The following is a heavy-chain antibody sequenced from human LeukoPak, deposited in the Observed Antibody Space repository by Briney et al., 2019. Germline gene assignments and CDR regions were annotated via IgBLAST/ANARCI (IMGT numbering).Heavy chain of an antibody. CDR2: MNPNSGNT. CDR3: ARACIAARPRYYYMDV. Sequence: ASVKVSCKASGYTFTSYDINWVRQATGQGLEWMGWMNPNSGNTGYAQKFQGRVTMTRNTSISTAYTELSSLRSEDTAVYYCARACIAARPRYYYMDVWGKGTTVTVSS. CDR1: GYTFTSYD. J-gene: IGHJ6*03. V-gene: IGHV1-8*01. D-gene: IGHD6-6*01.